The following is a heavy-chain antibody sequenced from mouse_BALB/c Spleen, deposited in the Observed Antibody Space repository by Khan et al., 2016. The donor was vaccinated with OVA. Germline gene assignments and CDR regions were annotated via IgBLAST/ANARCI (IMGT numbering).Heavy chain of an antibody. V-gene: IGHV1-69*02. CDR1: GYTFTNYW. CDR2: VYPSDSYT. Sequence: QVQLKQSGAELVRPGASVKLSCKASGYTFTNYWINWVKQRPGQGLEWIGNVYPSDSYTNYNQNFKDKASLTVDKSSSTAYIQLSSPTSEDSAVFYCTREGVVGSSFAYWGQGTLVTVSA. D-gene: IGHD2-2*01. CDR3: TREGVVGSSFAY. J-gene: IGHJ3*01.